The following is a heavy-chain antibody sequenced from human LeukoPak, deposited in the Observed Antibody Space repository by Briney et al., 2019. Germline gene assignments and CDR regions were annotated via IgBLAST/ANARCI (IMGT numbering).Heavy chain of an antibody. J-gene: IGHJ5*02. D-gene: IGHD3-10*01. CDR2: MNPNNGNT. V-gene: IGHV1-8*01. CDR3: VRDGEGVAISVNYWFDP. CDR1: GFTFTSYD. Sequence: ASLKVSCKASGFTFTSYDINWVRQASGQGLEWMGWMNPNNGNTGYAQKFQGRVTMTRDTSISSAYMELRGLRSEDTAVYYCVRDGEGVAISVNYWFDPWGQGTLVTVSS.